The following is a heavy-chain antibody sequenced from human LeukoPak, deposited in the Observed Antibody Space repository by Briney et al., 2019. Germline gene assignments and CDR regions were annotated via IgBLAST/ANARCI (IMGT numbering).Heavy chain of an antibody. CDR1: GFTVITND. V-gene: IGHV3-53*01. CDR2: LYSDGNT. Sequence: GGSLRLSCAASGFTVITNDMTWVRQAPGKGLEWVSVLYSDGNTKYADSVQGRFTISRDNSKNTLYLEMNSLSPDDTAVYYCARDVEPLAANTLAYWGQGTLVTVSS. CDR3: ARDVEPLAANTLAY. D-gene: IGHD1-14*01. J-gene: IGHJ4*02.